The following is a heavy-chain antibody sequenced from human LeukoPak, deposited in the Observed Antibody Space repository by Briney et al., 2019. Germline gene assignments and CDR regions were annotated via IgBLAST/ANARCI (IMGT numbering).Heavy chain of an antibody. J-gene: IGHJ4*02. CDR2: IYSGGNT. CDR3: ARDPSSGWLAY. V-gene: IGHV3-66*01. D-gene: IGHD6-19*01. Sequence: QPGGSLRLSCAASGFTVSSNYMSWVRQAPGKGLEWVSVIYSGGNTYYADSVKGRFTISRDNSKNTLYLQMNSLRAEDTAVYYCARDPSSGWLAYWGQGALVTVSP. CDR1: GFTVSSNY.